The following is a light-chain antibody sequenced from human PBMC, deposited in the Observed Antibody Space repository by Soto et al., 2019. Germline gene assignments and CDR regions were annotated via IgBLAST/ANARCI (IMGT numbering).Light chain of an antibody. CDR1: NSDIGSHS. Sequence: QSALTQPPSASGTPGQTVTISCSGSNSDIGSHSVDWYQQFPGTTPRLLINSNDQRPSGVPDRFSGSKSGTSASLAISGLQSEDEADYYCATWADSVNGVVFGGGTQLTVL. J-gene: IGLJ2*01. CDR3: ATWADSVNGVV. CDR2: SND. V-gene: IGLV1-44*01.